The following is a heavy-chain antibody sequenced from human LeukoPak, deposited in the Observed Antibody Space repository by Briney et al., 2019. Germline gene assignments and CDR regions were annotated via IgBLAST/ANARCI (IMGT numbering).Heavy chain of an antibody. CDR3: ARDYRSVRGVATHY. CDR1: GFTFSSYW. CDR2: INVYGSEK. V-gene: IGHV3-7*03. Sequence: GGSLRLSCAASGFTFSSYWMSWVRQAPGKGLEWVGYINVYGSEKFYVDSVKGRFSISRDNAKNSLYLQMNSLRAEDTAVYYCARDYRSVRGVATHYWGQGTLVTVSS. J-gene: IGHJ4*02. D-gene: IGHD3-10*01.